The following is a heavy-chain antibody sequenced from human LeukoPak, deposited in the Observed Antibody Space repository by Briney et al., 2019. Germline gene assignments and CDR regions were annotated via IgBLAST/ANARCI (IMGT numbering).Heavy chain of an antibody. J-gene: IGHJ3*02. D-gene: IGHD2-2*02. CDR2: IKQDGSEK. CDR3: ARVRGGYCSGTSCYNAFDI. CDR1: GFTFSSYW. Sequence: GGSLRLSCAASGFTFSSYWMDWVRQAPGKGLEGVANIKQDGSEKYYVNTVKGRFTISRDNAQNSLYLQMNSLRGEDTAVYYCARVRGGYCSGTSCYNAFDIWGQGTMVTVSS. V-gene: IGHV3-7*01.